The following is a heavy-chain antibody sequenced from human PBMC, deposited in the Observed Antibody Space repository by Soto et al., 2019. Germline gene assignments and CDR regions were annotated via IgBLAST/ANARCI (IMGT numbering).Heavy chain of an antibody. CDR3: ARASTIFGVVTHQSYYYYGMDV. CDR1: GCSISSYY. J-gene: IGHJ6*02. D-gene: IGHD3-3*01. Sequence: SETLSLTCTVSGCSISSYYWSWIRQPPGKGLEWIGYIYYSGSTNYNPSLKSRVTISVDTSKNQFSLKLSSVTAADTAVYYCARASTIFGVVTHQSYYYYGMDVWGQGTTVTV. V-gene: IGHV4-59*01. CDR2: IYYSGST.